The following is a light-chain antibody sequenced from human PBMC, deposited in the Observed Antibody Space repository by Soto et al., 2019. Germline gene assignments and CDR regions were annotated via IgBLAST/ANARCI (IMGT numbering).Light chain of an antibody. J-gene: IGKJ2*01. Sequence: ESVLTQSPGTLSLSPGERATLSCRTSQSVIRNYLAWYQQTPGRSPRLLIYGASNRATGIPDRFSGSGSGTDFTLTISGLEAEDFAVYYCQKYDTAPDTFGQGTRLEIK. CDR3: QKYDTAPDT. CDR1: QSVIRNY. V-gene: IGKV3-20*01. CDR2: GAS.